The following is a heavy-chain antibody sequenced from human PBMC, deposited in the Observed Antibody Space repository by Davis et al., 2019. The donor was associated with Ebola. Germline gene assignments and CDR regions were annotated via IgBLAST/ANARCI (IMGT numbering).Heavy chain of an antibody. CDR3: ARLRTEMASFYFEY. CDR2: IYYSGIP. CDR1: GGSISSGGYY. Sequence: LRLSCTVSGGSISSGGYYWSWIRQLPGKGLEWTGYIYYSGIPYSNPSLGSRVTISVDTSKNQFSLNLSSVTAADTAVYYCARLRTEMASFYFEYWGQGTLVTVSS. V-gene: IGHV4-31*03. J-gene: IGHJ4*02. D-gene: IGHD5-24*01.